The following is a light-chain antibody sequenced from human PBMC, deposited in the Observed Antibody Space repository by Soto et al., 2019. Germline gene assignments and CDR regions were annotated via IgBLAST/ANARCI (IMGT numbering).Light chain of an antibody. CDR2: AAS. Sequence: EVVTTHSPSTLSVSPLERATLSCRASQGLGTNLAWYQQKPGQAPRLLIYAASTRATGVPGRFSGRGSGTDFTLSISRLEPEDFAVYYCQQYVTSPRTFGQGTKV. V-gene: IGKV3-15*01. CDR3: QQYVTSPRT. J-gene: IGKJ1*01. CDR1: QGLGTN.